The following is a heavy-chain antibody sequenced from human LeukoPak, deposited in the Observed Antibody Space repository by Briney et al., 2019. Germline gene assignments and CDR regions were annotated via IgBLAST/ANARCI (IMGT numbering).Heavy chain of an antibody. D-gene: IGHD4-17*01. J-gene: IGHJ4*02. CDR3: ARENGLRSEFDH. CDR2: IIPIFGTA. CDR1: GGTFSSYA. Sequence: GASVKVSCKASGGTFSSYAISWVRQAPGQGLEWMGGIIPIFGTANYAQKFQGRVTITADESTSTAYMELSSLRSEDTAVYYCARENGLRSEFDHWGQGTLVTVSS. V-gene: IGHV1-69*13.